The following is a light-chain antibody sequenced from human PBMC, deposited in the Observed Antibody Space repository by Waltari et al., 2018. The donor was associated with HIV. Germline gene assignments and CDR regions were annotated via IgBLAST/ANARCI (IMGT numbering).Light chain of an antibody. CDR1: SSDVGGYNY. V-gene: IGLV2-14*01. CDR2: EVS. Sequence: QSALTQPASVSGSPGQSITISCTGTSSDVGGYNYVSWYQQHPGKAPKLMIYEVSNRPSGVSNRCSGSKSGNTASLTISGLQAEDEADYYCSSYTSSSTLAVVFGGGTKLTVL. J-gene: IGLJ2*01. CDR3: SSYTSSSTLAVV.